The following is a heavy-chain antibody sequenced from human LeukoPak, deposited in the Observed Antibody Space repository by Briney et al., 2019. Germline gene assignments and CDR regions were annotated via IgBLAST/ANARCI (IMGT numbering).Heavy chain of an antibody. V-gene: IGHV1-46*01. J-gene: IGHJ4*02. Sequence: ASVKVSCKASGYTFTSYYMHWVRQAPGQGLEWMGIINPSGGSTSYAQKFQGRVTMTGDMSTSTVYMELSSLRSEDTAVYYCAREVGATTLDYWGQGTLVTVSS. CDR1: GYTFTSYY. CDR2: INPSGGST. D-gene: IGHD1-26*01. CDR3: AREVGATTLDY.